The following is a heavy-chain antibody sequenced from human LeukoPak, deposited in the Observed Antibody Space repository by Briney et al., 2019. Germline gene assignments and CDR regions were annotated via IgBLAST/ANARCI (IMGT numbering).Heavy chain of an antibody. J-gene: IGHJ4*02. V-gene: IGHV3-11*01. Sequence: GGSLRLSCAASGFTFSDYYMSWIRQAPGKGLEWVSYISSSGSTIYYADSVKGRFTISRDNAKNSLYLQMNSLRAEDTAVYYCARDPSYYDILTGYRTTKYYFDYWGQGTLVTVSS. CDR2: ISSSGSTI. D-gene: IGHD3-9*01. CDR3: ARDPSYYDILTGYRTTKYYFDY. CDR1: GFTFSDYY.